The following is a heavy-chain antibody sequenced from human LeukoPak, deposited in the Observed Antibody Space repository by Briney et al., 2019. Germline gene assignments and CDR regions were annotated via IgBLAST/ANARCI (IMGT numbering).Heavy chain of an antibody. Sequence: PGGSLRLSCAASGFTFSSYWMSWVRQAPGKGLEWVSAISGSGGSTYYADSVKGRFTISRDNSKNTLYLQMNSLRAEDTAVYYCAKFSAVVVVPAAAGFDYWGQGTLVTVSS. CDR3: AKFSAVVVVPAAAGFDY. V-gene: IGHV3-23*01. J-gene: IGHJ4*02. CDR1: GFTFSSYW. CDR2: ISGSGGST. D-gene: IGHD2-2*01.